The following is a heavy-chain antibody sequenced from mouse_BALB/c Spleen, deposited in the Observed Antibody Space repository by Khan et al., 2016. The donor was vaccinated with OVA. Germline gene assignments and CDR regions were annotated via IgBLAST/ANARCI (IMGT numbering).Heavy chain of an antibody. CDR3: ARGRLPFAY. V-gene: IGHV2-2*02. Sequence: QVQLKESGPGLVQPSQSLSITCTVSGFSLSTYGVHWVRQSPGKGLEWLGVIWSGGSTDFNAAFISRLSISKDTSKSQVFFKMNSLQTNDSAIYYCARGRLPFAYWGQGTLVTVSA. D-gene: IGHD2-13*01. CDR2: IWSGGST. CDR1: GFSLSTYG. J-gene: IGHJ3*01.